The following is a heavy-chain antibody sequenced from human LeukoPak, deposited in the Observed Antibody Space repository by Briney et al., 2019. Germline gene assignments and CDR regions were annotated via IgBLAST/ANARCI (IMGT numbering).Heavy chain of an antibody. Sequence: HTGGSLRLSCAASGFTFSGYWMTWVRQAPGKGLEWVANIKGDESKKYYVDSVKGRFTISRDNAKNSLYLQMNSLRAEDTAMYYCARDSNPRGGYDAFDFWGQGTLVTVSS. CDR2: IKGDESKK. CDR1: GFTFSGYW. CDR3: ARDSNPRGGYDAFDF. V-gene: IGHV3-7*01. D-gene: IGHD3-10*01. J-gene: IGHJ3*01.